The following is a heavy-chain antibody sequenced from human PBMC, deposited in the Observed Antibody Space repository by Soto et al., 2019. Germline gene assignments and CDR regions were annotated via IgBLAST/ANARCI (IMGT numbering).Heavy chain of an antibody. CDR3: ARDQGVYCSGGSCDGTYYYMDV. V-gene: IGHV3-21*01. Sequence: EVQLVESGGGLVKPGGSLRLSCAASGFTFSSYSMNWVRQAPGKGLEWVSSISSSSSYIYYADSVKGRFTISRDNAKNSLYLKMNSLRAEDTAVYYCARDQGVYCSGGSCDGTYYYMDVWGKGTTVTVSS. J-gene: IGHJ6*03. CDR2: ISSSSSYI. CDR1: GFTFSSYS. D-gene: IGHD2-15*01.